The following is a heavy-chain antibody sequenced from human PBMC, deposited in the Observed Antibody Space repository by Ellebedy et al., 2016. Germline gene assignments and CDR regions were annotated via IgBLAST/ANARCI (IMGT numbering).Heavy chain of an antibody. CDR1: GGSISSGSYY. CDR3: ARRGDN. J-gene: IGHJ4*02. CDR2: IYTSGST. V-gene: IGHV4-61*02. Sequence: SETLSLTXTVSGGSISSGSYYWSWIRQPAGKGLEWIGRIYTSGSTNYNPSLKSRVTMSIDTSKNQFSLKLSSVTAADTAVYYCARRGDNWGQGTLVTASS.